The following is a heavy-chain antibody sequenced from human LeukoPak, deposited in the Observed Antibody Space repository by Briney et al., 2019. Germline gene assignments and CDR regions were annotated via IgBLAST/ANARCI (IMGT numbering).Heavy chain of an antibody. Sequence: SQTLSLTCTVSGGSISSGGYYWSWIRQHPGRGLEWIGYIYYSGSTYYNPSLKSRITISVDTSKNQFSLKLSSVTAADTAVYYCARVFPPSRNDYWGQGTLVTVSS. J-gene: IGHJ4*02. D-gene: IGHD2-21*01. CDR2: IYYSGST. V-gene: IGHV4-31*03. CDR3: ARVFPPSRNDY. CDR1: GGSISSGGYY.